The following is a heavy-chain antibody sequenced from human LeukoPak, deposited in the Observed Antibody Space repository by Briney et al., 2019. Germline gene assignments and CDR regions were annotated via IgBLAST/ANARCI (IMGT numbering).Heavy chain of an antibody. Sequence: ASVKVSCKASGYTFTGYYMHWVRQAPGQGLEWMXXINPNSGGTNYAQKFQGRVTMTRDTSISTAYMELSRLRSDDTAVYYCARNEFWSGSGWFDPWGQGTLVTVSS. CDR2: INPNSGGT. D-gene: IGHD3-3*01. CDR1: GYTFTGYY. V-gene: IGHV1-2*02. CDR3: ARNEFWSGSGWFDP. J-gene: IGHJ5*02.